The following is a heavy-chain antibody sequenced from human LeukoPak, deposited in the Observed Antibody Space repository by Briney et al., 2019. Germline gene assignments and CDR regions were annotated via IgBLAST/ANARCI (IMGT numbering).Heavy chain of an antibody. CDR3: ARFTRRCSGHY. V-gene: IGHV3-7*03. CDR1: GFNFNNYW. D-gene: IGHD2-15*01. J-gene: IGHJ4*02. Sequence: GGSLRLSCAASGFNFNNYWMSWLRQAPGKGLEWVANIKDDGSEEYYVDSVKGRFTIVRDNAYNSLYLQMNSLRVEDTAIYFCARFTRRCSGHYWGQGTLVSVSS. CDR2: IKDDGSEE.